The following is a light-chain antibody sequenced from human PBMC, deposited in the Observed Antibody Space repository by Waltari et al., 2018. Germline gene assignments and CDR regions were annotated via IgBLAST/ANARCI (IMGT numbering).Light chain of an antibody. Sequence: DIQMTQSLSTLSVSVGNRVTITCRASQSLSSWLACYQQKPGKAPKLLIYKASSLESGVPSRFSGSGSGTEFTLTISSLQPDDFATYYCQQYNSYSRTFGQGTKVDIK. V-gene: IGKV1-5*03. CDR3: QQYNSYSRT. CDR1: QSLSSW. J-gene: IGKJ1*01. CDR2: KAS.